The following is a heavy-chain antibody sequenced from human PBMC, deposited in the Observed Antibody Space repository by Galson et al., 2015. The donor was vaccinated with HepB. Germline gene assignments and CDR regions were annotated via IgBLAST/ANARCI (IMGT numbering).Heavy chain of an antibody. CDR1: GFRFTNYS. Sequence: SLRLSCATSGFRFTNYSMSWVRQAPGKGLQWVPAITGGGERTYYADSVTGRFTTSRDSTRNTVFLLMTSLRVDDTAGYYCAKVAILGATPHYFDYLGQGTLVTVSS. V-gene: IGHV3-23*01. CDR3: AKVAILGATPHYFDY. D-gene: IGHD3-16*01. CDR2: ITGGGERT. J-gene: IGHJ4*02.